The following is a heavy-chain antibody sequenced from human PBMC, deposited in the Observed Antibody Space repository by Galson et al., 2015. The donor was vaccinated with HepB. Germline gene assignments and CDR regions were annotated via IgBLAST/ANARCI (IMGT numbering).Heavy chain of an antibody. CDR2: IKQDGSQT. J-gene: IGHJ2*01. CDR3: ARKVYFDL. Sequence: SLRLSCAASGFIFNNYWMSWVRQAPGKGLECVAHIKQDGSQTFHVDSVKGRFTISRDNARNSLYLQMNSLRAEDTAVYYCARKVYFDLWGRGTLVTVSS. V-gene: IGHV3-7*03. CDR1: GFIFNNYW.